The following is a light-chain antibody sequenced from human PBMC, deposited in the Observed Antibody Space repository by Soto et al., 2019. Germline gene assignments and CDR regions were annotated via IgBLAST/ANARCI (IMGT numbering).Light chain of an antibody. CDR1: SSDVGSYNL. CDR2: EVT. CDR3: CSYAGNTTYV. Sequence: QSALTQPASVSGSPRQSITISCTGTSSDVGSYNLVSWFQQHPDKAPKLMIFEVTKRPSGVSDRFSGSMSGNTASLTISGLQAEDEADYYCCSYAGNTTYVFGTGTKVTVL. V-gene: IGLV2-23*02. J-gene: IGLJ1*01.